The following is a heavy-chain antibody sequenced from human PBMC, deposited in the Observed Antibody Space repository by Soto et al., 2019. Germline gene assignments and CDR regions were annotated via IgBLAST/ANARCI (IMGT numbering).Heavy chain of an antibody. Sequence: EVQLVASGGGLVQPGGSLRLSCAASGFTFSSYWMSWVRQAPGKGLEWVANIKQDGSEKYYVASVKCRLTISIDNAKHALYLQMNSLRAEDTAVYYCVVEWLLKGPWGQGTLVTVAS. CDR3: VVEWLLKGP. CDR1: GFTFSSYW. V-gene: IGHV3-7*01. J-gene: IGHJ5*02. CDR2: IKQDGSEK. D-gene: IGHD3-3*01.